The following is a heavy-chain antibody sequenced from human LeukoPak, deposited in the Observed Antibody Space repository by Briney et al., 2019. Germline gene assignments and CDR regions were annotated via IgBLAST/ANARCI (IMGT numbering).Heavy chain of an antibody. V-gene: IGHV3-23*01. D-gene: IGHD2-2*01. Sequence: GGSLRLSCAASGFTLSNYVMSWVRQAPGKGLEWVSAISGSGGSTYYADSVKGRFTISRDNSKNTLYLQMNSLRAEDTAVYYCAKDPIVVVPARPIENNWFDPWGQGTLVTVSS. CDR2: ISGSGGST. J-gene: IGHJ5*02. CDR3: AKDPIVVVPARPIENNWFDP. CDR1: GFTLSNYV.